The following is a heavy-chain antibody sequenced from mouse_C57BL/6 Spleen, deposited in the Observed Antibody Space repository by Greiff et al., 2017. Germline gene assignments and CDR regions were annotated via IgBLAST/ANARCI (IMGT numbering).Heavy chain of an antibody. Sequence: QVQLQPSGAELVKPGASVKMSCKASGYTFTSYWITWVKQRPGQGLEWIGDIYPGSGSTNYNEKFKSKATLTVDTSSSTAYMQLSSLPSEDSAVYYCARVSYYGNYDAMDYWGQGTSVTVSS. D-gene: IGHD2-1*01. J-gene: IGHJ4*01. CDR1: GYTFTSYW. CDR3: ARVSYYGNYDAMDY. V-gene: IGHV1-55*01. CDR2: IYPGSGST.